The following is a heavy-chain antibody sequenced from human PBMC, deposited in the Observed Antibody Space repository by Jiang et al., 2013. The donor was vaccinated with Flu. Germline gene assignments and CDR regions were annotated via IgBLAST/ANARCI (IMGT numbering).Heavy chain of an antibody. Sequence: TCAVSGYSISSGYYWGWIRQPPGKGLEWIGSIYHSGSTYYNPSLKSRVTISVDTSKNQFSLKLSSVTAADTAVYYCARGWNYGENFDYWGQGTLVTVSS. CDR3: ARGWNYGENFDY. D-gene: IGHD1-7*01. J-gene: IGHJ4*02. CDR2: IYHSGST. CDR1: GYSISSGYY. V-gene: IGHV4-38-2*01.